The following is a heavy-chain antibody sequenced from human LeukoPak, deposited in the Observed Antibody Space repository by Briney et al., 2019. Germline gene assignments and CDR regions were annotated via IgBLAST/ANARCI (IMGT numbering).Heavy chain of an antibody. D-gene: IGHD6-19*01. CDR2: INANSGTT. J-gene: IGHJ5*01. CDR1: SGSISSYY. Sequence: PSETLSLTCTVSSGSISSYYWSWLRQPPGKGLEWVSTINANSGTTSYAASVRGRFTISRDNSKNTLYLQLNTLRADDTATYYCAKPISGGLAVTADWFHPWGQGTLVVVSS. V-gene: IGHV3-23*01. CDR3: AKPISGGLAVTADWFHP.